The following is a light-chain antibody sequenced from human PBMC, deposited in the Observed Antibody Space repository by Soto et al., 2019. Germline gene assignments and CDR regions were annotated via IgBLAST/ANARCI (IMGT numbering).Light chain of an antibody. Sequence: EIVLTQSPATLSSFPGDRVTLSCRASQNVRSNLAWYQQTPGQAPRLLIYGASTRATGIPARFSGRGSGTEFILTISSLQSEDFAVYYCQQYDDWPETFGQGTKVDIK. V-gene: IGKV3-15*01. CDR1: QNVRSN. J-gene: IGKJ1*01. CDR3: QQYDDWPET. CDR2: GAS.